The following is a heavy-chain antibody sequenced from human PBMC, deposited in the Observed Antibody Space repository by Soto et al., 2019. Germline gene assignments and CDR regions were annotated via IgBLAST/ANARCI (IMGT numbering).Heavy chain of an antibody. CDR2: IYPGDSDT. CDR1: GYSFTSYW. CDR3: ASTGHCSSTSCYGEDYYYYGMDV. V-gene: IGHV5-51*01. D-gene: IGHD2-2*01. Sequence: PGESLKISCKGSGYSFTSYWIGWVRQMPGKGLEWMGIIYPGDSDTRYSPSFQGQVTISADKSISTAYLQWSSLKASDTAMYYCASTGHCSSTSCYGEDYYYYGMDVWGQGTTVTAP. J-gene: IGHJ6*02.